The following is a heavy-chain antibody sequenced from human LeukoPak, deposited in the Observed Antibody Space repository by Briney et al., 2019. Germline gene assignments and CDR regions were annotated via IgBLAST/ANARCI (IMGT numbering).Heavy chain of an antibody. CDR1: GYTFTSHA. J-gene: IGHJ4*02. CDR2: INAGNGNT. V-gene: IGHV1-3*03. CDR3: ARDSPPFYDSSGYPAY. Sequence: ASVKVSCKASGYTFTSHAMHWVRQAPGQRLEWMGWINAGNGNTKYSQEFQGRVTITRDTSASTAYMELSSLRSEDTAVYYCARDSPPFYDSSGYPAYWGQGTLVTVSS. D-gene: IGHD3-22*01.